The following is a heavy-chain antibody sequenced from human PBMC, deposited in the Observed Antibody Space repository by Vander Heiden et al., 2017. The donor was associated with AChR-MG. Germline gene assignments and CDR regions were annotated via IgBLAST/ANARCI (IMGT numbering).Heavy chain of an antibody. D-gene: IGHD3-16*01. CDR1: GFNFSSYD. Sequence: EVQLVESGGGLVQPGGSLRLSCAASGFNFSSYDMHWVRQPTGKGLEWFSSIGTAGDTYYRDSVKGRFTISRENAKNALYLQMNSLRAGDTAVYYCVRGGGNADYYFYYYMDVWGKGTTVTVSS. V-gene: IGHV3-13*01. CDR2: IGTAGDT. CDR3: VRGGGNADYYFYYYMDV. J-gene: IGHJ6*03.